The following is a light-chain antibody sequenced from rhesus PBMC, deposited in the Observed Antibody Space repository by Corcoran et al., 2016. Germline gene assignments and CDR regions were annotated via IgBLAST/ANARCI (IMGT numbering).Light chain of an antibody. CDR2: GAS. V-gene: IGKV3-53*01. CDR1: QNLSSY. J-gene: IGKJ2*01. CDR3: QKYENSPYS. Sequence: QVVLTQSPATLSLSPGERATLSCRASQNLSSYLAWYQQKPGQAPRPLIYGASSRATGIPDRFRGSGSGTEFTFTISSLEPDDVAVYFCQKYENSPYSFGQGTKVEIK.